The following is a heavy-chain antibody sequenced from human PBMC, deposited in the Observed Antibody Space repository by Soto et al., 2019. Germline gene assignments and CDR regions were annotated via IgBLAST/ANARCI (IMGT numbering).Heavy chain of an antibody. Sequence: QVQLVESGGGVVQPGRSLRLSCAASGFTFSSYGMHWVRQAPGKGLEWVAIILYDGSNKYYADSVKGRFTISRDNSKNTLFLQMNSLRAEETAVYYCAKDRRDCSGVNCYSRNYYYYGMDVWGQGTTVTVSS. CDR2: ILYDGSNK. J-gene: IGHJ6*02. CDR3: AKDRRDCSGVNCYSRNYYYYGMDV. V-gene: IGHV3-30*18. D-gene: IGHD2-15*01. CDR1: GFTFSSYG.